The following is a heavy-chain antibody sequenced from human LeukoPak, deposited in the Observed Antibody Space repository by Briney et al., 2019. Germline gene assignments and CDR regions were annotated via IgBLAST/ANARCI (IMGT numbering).Heavy chain of an antibody. D-gene: IGHD3-10*01. J-gene: IGHJ4*02. CDR3: AREYYYGSGSPGY. CDR1: GGTFSSYA. Sequence: GASVKVSCKASGGTFSSYAISWVRQAPGQGLEWMGRIIPILGIANYAQKFQGRVTITADKSTGTAYMELSSLKSEDTAVYCCAREYYYGSGSPGYWGQGTLVTVSS. V-gene: IGHV1-69*04. CDR2: IIPILGIA.